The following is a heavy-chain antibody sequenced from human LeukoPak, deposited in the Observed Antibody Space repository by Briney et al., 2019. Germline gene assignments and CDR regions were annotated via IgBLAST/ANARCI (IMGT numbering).Heavy chain of an antibody. CDR2: IYNTVDV. D-gene: IGHD3-22*01. Sequence: SETLSITCTVSGGSIIGSYWTWIRQSPGEGLEWIGYIYNTVDVKYNPSPKSRVTISIDMSRNQFYLRLNSVTAADTAVYYCARSRYYDSSGYHPTYYFDFWGQGALVTVSS. CDR3: ARSRYYDSSGYHPTYYFDF. J-gene: IGHJ4*02. V-gene: IGHV4-4*09. CDR1: GGSIIGSY.